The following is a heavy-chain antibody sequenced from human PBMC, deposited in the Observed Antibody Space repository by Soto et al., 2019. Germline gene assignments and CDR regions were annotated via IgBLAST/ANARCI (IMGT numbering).Heavy chain of an antibody. V-gene: IGHV4-59*08. CDR2: IYYSGRT. CDR1: GGSLNYYY. D-gene: IGHD6-13*01. Sequence: QVQLQESGPGLVKPSETLSLTCTVPGGSLNYYYWGWIRQPPGKGLEWIGSIYYSGRTSYNPSLKSRVTISLDKSKNQFSLKLSSLTAADTAVYYCARLSIAAAGDFWGQGTQVTVSS. CDR3: ARLSIAAAGDF. J-gene: IGHJ4*02.